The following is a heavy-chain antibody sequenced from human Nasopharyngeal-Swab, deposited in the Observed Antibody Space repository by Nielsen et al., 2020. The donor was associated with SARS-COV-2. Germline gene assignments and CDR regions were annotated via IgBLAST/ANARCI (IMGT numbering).Heavy chain of an antibody. D-gene: IGHD6-6*01. CDR1: GYTFTDYY. J-gene: IGHJ4*02. CDR2: INPNSSDT. CDR3: ARVYSRSFEY. V-gene: IGHV1-2*06. Sequence: ASVKVSCKASGYTFTDYYMHWVRQAPGQGLEWMGRINPNSSDTNYAQKFQGRVTMTRDTSISTAYMELSRLRSDDTAVYYCARVYSRSFEYWGQGTQVTVSS.